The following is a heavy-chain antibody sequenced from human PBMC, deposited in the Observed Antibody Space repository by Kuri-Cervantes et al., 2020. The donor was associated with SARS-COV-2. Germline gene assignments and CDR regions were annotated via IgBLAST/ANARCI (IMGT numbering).Heavy chain of an antibody. Sequence: LSLTCAASGFTFSDYYMSWICQAPGKGLEWVSYISSSGSTIYYADSVTGRFTISRDNAKNSLYLQMNSLRAEDTAVYYCARTGLPGWYYYYGMDVWGQGTTVTVSS. CDR3: ARTGLPGWYYYYGMDV. J-gene: IGHJ6*02. V-gene: IGHV3-11*01. D-gene: IGHD2-15*01. CDR1: GFTFSDYY. CDR2: ISSSGSTI.